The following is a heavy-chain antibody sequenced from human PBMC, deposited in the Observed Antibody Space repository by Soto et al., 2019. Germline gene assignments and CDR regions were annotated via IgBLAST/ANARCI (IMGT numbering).Heavy chain of an antibody. CDR1: GFTFSSDA. CDR2: ISSSGDTT. Sequence: AGSLTLSCAASGFTFSSDAMSSFRRALEKSLQRLSAISSSGDTTYYAHSVKGRCTTSRNNSKNTLYLQMTSPRTEDTAVYYCVRFTWIGKNFDYWGQGTLVTVSS. D-gene: IGHD1-20*01. CDR3: VRFTWIGKNFDY. V-gene: IGHV3-23*01. J-gene: IGHJ4*02.